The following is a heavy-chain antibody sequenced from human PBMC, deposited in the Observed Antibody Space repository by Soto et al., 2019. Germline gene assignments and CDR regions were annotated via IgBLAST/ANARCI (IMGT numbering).Heavy chain of an antibody. CDR1: GGTFSSYA. V-gene: IGHV1-69*12. CDR3: ARETHCISTSCSEGTYYDYGMDV. CDR2: IIPIFGTA. Sequence: QVQLVQSGAEVKKPGSSVKVSCKASGGTFSSYAISWVRQAPGQGLEWMGGIIPIFGTANYAQKFQGGVTITADESTSTAYMELSSLRAEDTAVYYCARETHCISTSCSEGTYYDYGMDVWGQGTTVTVSS. J-gene: IGHJ6*02. D-gene: IGHD2-2*01.